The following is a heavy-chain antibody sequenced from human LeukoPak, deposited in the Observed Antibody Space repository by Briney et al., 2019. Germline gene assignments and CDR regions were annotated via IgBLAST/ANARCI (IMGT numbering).Heavy chain of an antibody. J-gene: IGHJ5*02. CDR2: IYYSGST. D-gene: IGHD5-24*01. CDR3: AREETANNWFDP. Sequence: AETLSLTCTVSGGSISRYSRRWIRQPPGKGLEWIGYIYYSGSTNYNPSLKSRVTISVDTSKNQFTLKLSSGTAADTAVYYCAREETANNWFDPWGQGTLVTVSS. V-gene: IGHV4-59*01. CDR1: GGSISRYS.